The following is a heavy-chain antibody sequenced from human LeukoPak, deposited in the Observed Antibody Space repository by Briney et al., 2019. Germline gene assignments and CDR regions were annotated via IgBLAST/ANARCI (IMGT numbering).Heavy chain of an antibody. D-gene: IGHD6-13*01. Sequence: ASVKVSCKASGYTFTGYYMHWVRQAPGQGLEWMGWINPNSGDTDYAQKFQGRVAMTRDTSISTTHMEVTGLRSDDAAVYYCARWDGYSSSPDYWGQGTLVTVSS. V-gene: IGHV1-2*02. CDR1: GYTFTGYY. J-gene: IGHJ4*02. CDR2: INPNSGDT. CDR3: ARWDGYSSSPDY.